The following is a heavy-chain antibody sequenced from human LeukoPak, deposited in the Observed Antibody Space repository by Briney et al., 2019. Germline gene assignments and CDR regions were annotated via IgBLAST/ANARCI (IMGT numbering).Heavy chain of an antibody. CDR2: ISAYNGNT. CDR3: ARGYVDTAMEYYFDY. Sequence: APVKVSCKASGYTFTSYGISWVRQAPGQGLEWMGWISAYNGNTNYAQKLQGRVTMTTDTSTSTAYMELRSLRSDDTAVYYCARGYVDTAMEYYFDYWGQGTLVTVSS. V-gene: IGHV1-18*04. J-gene: IGHJ4*02. CDR1: GYTFTSYG. D-gene: IGHD5-18*01.